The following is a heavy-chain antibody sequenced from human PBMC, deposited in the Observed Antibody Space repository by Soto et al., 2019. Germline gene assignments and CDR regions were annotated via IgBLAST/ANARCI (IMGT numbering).Heavy chain of an antibody. CDR3: ARGRYCSGGSCHRFDY. V-gene: IGHV4-34*01. D-gene: IGHD2-15*01. CDR2: INHSGST. CDR1: GGSFSGYY. Sequence: PSETLSLTCAVYGGSFSGYYWSWIRQPPGKGLEWIGEINHSGSTNYNPSLKSRVTISVDTSKNQFSLKLSSVTAADTAVYYCARGRYCSGGSCHRFDYWGQGTLVTVSS. J-gene: IGHJ4*02.